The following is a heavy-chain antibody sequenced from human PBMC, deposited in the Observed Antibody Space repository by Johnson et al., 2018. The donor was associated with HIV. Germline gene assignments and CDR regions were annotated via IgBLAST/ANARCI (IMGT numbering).Heavy chain of an antibody. V-gene: IGHV3-7*01. D-gene: IGHD6-19*01. CDR1: GFTFSSYW. CDR2: IKQDGSEK. J-gene: IGHJ3*02. Sequence: MQLVESGGGVVQPGGSLRLSCAASGFTFSSYWMSWVRQAPGKGLEWVANIKQDGSEKYYVDSVKGRFTISRDNAKNSLYLQMNSLRAEDSAVYYCARDSLQWLSEVGDAFDIWGQGTMVTVSS. CDR3: ARDSLQWLSEVGDAFDI.